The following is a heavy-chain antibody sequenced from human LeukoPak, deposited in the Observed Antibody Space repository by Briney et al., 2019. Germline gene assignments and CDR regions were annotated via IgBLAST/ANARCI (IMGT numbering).Heavy chain of an antibody. V-gene: IGHV3-23*01. Sequence: GGSLRLSCAASGFTFSSYAMSWVRQAPGKGLEWVSAISGGGGSTYYADSVKGRFTISRDNSKNTLYLQMNSLRAEDTAVYYCAKVSAGIWYNYFDYWGQGTLVTVSS. CDR3: AKVSAGIWYNYFDY. CDR2: ISGGGGST. CDR1: GFTFSSYA. J-gene: IGHJ4*02. D-gene: IGHD2-8*01.